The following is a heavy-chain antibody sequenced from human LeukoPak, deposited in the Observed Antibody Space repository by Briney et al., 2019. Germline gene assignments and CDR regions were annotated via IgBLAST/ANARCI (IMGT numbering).Heavy chain of an antibody. V-gene: IGHV4-34*01. Sequence: PSETLSLTYAVYGGSFSGYYWSWIRQPPGKGLEWIGEINHSGSTNYNPSLKSRVTISVDTSKNQFSLKLSSVTAADTAVYYCSRAIVGATYGYWGQGTLVTVSS. J-gene: IGHJ4*02. CDR1: GGSFSGYY. CDR2: INHSGST. D-gene: IGHD1-26*01. CDR3: SRAIVGATYGY.